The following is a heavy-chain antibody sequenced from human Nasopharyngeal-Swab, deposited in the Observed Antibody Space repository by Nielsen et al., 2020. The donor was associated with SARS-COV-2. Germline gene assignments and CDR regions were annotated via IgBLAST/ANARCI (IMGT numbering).Heavy chain of an antibody. CDR2: ISRTSST. V-gene: IGHV3-23*01. Sequence: GESLKISCAASGFTFSSYAMNWVRQAPGKGLEWVSAISRTSSTYYADSVTGRFTVSRDNSKNTLYLQMNSLRAEDTAVYYCAKGTGATYRAIDYWGQGTLVTASS. CDR1: GFTFSSYA. J-gene: IGHJ4*02. CDR3: AKGTGATYRAIDY. D-gene: IGHD1-26*01.